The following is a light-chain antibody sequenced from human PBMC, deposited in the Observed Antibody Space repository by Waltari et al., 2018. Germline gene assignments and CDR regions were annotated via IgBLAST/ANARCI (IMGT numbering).Light chain of an antibody. J-gene: IGKJ1*01. CDR2: GAS. CDR1: QSVSTN. V-gene: IGKV3-15*01. CDR3: QQYKNWPPWT. Sequence: EIVMTQSPVTLSVSPGERATLSCRASQSVSTNLAWYQQKPGQAPRPLIYGASTRATGFPARFSGSGSGTEFTLTISSLQSEDFAVYYCQQYKNWPPWTFGQGTKVEIK.